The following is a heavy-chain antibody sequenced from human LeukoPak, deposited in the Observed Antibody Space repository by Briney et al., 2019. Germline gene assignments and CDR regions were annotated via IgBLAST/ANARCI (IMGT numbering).Heavy chain of an antibody. Sequence: TSETLSLTCTVSGGSISSGGYYWSWIRQHPGKGLEWIGYIYYSGSTYYNPSLKSRVTISVDTSKNQFSLKLSSVTAADTAVYYCARVQRYSYGPIDYWGQGTLVTVSS. V-gene: IGHV4-30-4*08. CDR1: GGSISSGGYY. CDR3: ARVQRYSYGPIDY. D-gene: IGHD5-18*01. CDR2: IYYSGST. J-gene: IGHJ4*02.